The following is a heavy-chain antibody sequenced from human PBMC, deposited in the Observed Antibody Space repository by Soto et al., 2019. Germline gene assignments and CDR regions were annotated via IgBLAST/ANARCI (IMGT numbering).Heavy chain of an antibody. V-gene: IGHV3-13*01. D-gene: IGHD3-16*01. J-gene: IGHJ4*02. CDR3: ARGQILGGADDY. Sequence: PGGSLRLSCAASGFTFSSYDMHGFRKATGKGLEWVSAIGTAGDTYYPGSVKGRFTISRENAKNSLYLQMNSLRAEDTAVYYCARGQILGGADDYWGQGTLVTVSS. CDR1: GFTFSSYD. CDR2: IGTAGDT.